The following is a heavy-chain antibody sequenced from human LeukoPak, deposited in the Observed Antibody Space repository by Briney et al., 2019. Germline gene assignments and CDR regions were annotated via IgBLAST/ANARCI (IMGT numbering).Heavy chain of an antibody. CDR2: IRYDGSNK. CDR3: AAFYGHERNFDY. CDR1: GFTFSSYG. Sequence: PGGSLRLSCAASGFTFSSYGMHWVRQAPGKGLEWVAFIRYDGSNKYYADSVKGRFTISRDNSKNTLYLQMNSLRAEDTAVYYCAAFYGHERNFDYWGQGTLVTVSS. D-gene: IGHD4-17*01. V-gene: IGHV3-30*02. J-gene: IGHJ4*02.